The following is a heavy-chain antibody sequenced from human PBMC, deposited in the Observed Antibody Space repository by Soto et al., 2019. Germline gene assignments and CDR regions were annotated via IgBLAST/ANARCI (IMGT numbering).Heavy chain of an antibody. CDR3: GGVRPDGPEAY. D-gene: IGHD2-8*01. CDR1: GFTFSDYY. Sequence: PGGSLRLSCAASGFTFSDYYMSWIRQAPGKGLEWVSYISSSGSTIYYADSVKGRFTISRDNAKNSLYLQMNSLRAEDTAVYYSGGVRPDGPEAYWGRGTLVTVSS. CDR2: ISSSGSTI. V-gene: IGHV3-11*01. J-gene: IGHJ4*02.